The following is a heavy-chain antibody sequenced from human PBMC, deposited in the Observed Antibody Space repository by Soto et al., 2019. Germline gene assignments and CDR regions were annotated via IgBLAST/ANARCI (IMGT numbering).Heavy chain of an antibody. Sequence: GGSLRLSCSTSGFTFSTYAMNWVRQAPGKGLEWVSALSGSGGTTYYADSVRGRFTISRGNSKNTLFLQMSSLRAEDTALYYCAKQRAGYGSGSDTFYFDFWGQGTLVTVSS. CDR2: LSGSGGTT. D-gene: IGHD3-10*01. CDR1: GFTFSTYA. J-gene: IGHJ4*02. CDR3: AKQRAGYGSGSDTFYFDF. V-gene: IGHV3-23*01.